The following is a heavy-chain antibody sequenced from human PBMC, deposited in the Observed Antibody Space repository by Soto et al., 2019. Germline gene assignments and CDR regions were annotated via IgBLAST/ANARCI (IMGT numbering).Heavy chain of an antibody. V-gene: IGHV3-30*18. Sequence: QVQLVESGGGVVQPGTSLRLACEASGFNFGAYGMHWVRQAPGKGLEWVAVISHDGTKTYYSDSVKGRFTISRDNSKNVLYVQMVSLRADDTAVYSCAKDRRDGYTTCSRCYGVDVWGQGTTVTVSS. D-gene: IGHD5-18*01. CDR1: GFNFGAYG. CDR3: AKDRRDGYTTCSRCYGVDV. CDR2: ISHDGTKT. J-gene: IGHJ6*02.